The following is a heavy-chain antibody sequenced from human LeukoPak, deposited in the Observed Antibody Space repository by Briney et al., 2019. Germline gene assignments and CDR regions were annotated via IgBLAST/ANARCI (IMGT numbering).Heavy chain of an antibody. D-gene: IGHD6-13*01. Sequence: ASVKVSCKASGYTFTGYYMHWVRQAPGQGLEWMGWINPNSGGTNYAQKFQGRVTMTRDTSISTACMELSRLRSDDTAVYYCARDDVVAAAGPYYYGMDVWGQGTTVTVSS. J-gene: IGHJ6*02. CDR1: GYTFTGYY. CDR3: ARDDVVAAAGPYYYGMDV. V-gene: IGHV1-2*02. CDR2: INPNSGGT.